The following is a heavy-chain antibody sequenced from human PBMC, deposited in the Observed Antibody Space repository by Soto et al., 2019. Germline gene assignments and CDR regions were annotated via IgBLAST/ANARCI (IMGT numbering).Heavy chain of an antibody. D-gene: IGHD1-26*01. J-gene: IGHJ4*02. V-gene: IGHV1-24*01. Sequence: ASVKVSCKVSGYTLTELSMHWVRQAPGKGLEWMGGFDPEDGETIYAQKFQGRVTMTEDTSTDTAYMELSSLRSEDTAVYYCAVNGSADAPLVMYYFDYWGQGTLVTVSS. CDR1: GYTLTELS. CDR2: FDPEDGET. CDR3: AVNGSADAPLVMYYFDY.